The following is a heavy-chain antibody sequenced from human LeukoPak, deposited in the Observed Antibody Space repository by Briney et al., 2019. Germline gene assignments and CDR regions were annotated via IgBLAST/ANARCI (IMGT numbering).Heavy chain of an antibody. CDR1: GGSISSGGYS. CDR2: IYHSGST. V-gene: IGHV4-30-2*01. J-gene: IGHJ5*02. Sequence: SETLSLTCAVSGGSISSGGYSWSWLRQPPGTGLEWIGYIYHSGSTYYNPSLKSRVTISVDRSKNQFSLKLSSVTAADTAVYYCARVHGGDYYYDSSGYYYVDPWGQGTLVTVSS. D-gene: IGHD3-22*01. CDR3: ARVHGGDYYYDSSGYYYVDP.